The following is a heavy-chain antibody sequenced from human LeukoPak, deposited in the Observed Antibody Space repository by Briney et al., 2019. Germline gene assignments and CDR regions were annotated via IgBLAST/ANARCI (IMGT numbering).Heavy chain of an antibody. Sequence: GGSPRLSCAASGFTFSSYWMSWVRQAPGKGLEWVANIKQEGSEKYYVDSVKGRFTISRDNAKNSLYLQMNSLRAEDTAVYYCAGSLWFGESYYWGQGTLVTVSS. CDR1: GFTFSSYW. V-gene: IGHV3-7*04. D-gene: IGHD3-10*01. J-gene: IGHJ4*02. CDR2: IKQEGSEK. CDR3: AGSLWFGESYY.